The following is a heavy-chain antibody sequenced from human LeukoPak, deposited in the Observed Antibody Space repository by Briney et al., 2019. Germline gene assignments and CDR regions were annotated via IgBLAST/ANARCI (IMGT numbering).Heavy chain of an antibody. CDR2: ITPKSGDT. Sequence: GASVKVSCKASGYTFTSYYMHWVRQAPGQGLEYVGWITPKSGDTYSPQRFQGRVTMTRDASISTAYMELSSLRSDDTAVYFCARVRLADERAWAYWGQGTLVTVSS. CDR1: GYTFTSYY. D-gene: IGHD3-3*02. J-gene: IGHJ4*02. V-gene: IGHV1-2*02. CDR3: ARVRLADERAWAY.